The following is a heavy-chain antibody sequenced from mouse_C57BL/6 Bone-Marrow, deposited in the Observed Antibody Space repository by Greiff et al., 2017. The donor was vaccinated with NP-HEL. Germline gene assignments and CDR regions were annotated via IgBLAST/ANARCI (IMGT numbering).Heavy chain of an antibody. V-gene: IGHV1-50*01. Sequence: QVQLKESGAELVKPGASVKLSCKASGYTFTSYWMQWVKQRPGQGLEWIGEIDPSDSYTNYNQKFKGKATLTVDTSSSTAYMQLSSLTSEDSAVYYCAREGWDLYYYAMDYWGQGTSVTVSS. D-gene: IGHD3-3*01. CDR2: IDPSDSYT. J-gene: IGHJ4*01. CDR3: AREGWDLYYYAMDY. CDR1: GYTFTSYW.